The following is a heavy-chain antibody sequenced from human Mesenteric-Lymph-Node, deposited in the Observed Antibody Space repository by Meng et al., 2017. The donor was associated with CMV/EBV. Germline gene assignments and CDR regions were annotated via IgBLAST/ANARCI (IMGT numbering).Heavy chain of an antibody. CDR2: IAYDGANE. Sequence: GGSLRLSCVASGFPLKKYWMSWVRQAPGKGLEWVAVIAYDGANEFYADSVKGRFTISRDNSKNTLYLQMDSLRPEDTAVYYCARPRVSYTNWAPQGHWGQGTQVTVSS. CDR3: ARPRVSYTNWAPQGH. CDR1: GFPLKKYW. J-gene: IGHJ4*02. D-gene: IGHD2-2*02. V-gene: IGHV3-30*03.